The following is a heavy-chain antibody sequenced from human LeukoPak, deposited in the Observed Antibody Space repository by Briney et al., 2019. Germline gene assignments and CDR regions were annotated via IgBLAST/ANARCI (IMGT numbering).Heavy chain of an antibody. D-gene: IGHD2-2*02. J-gene: IGHJ5*02. V-gene: IGHV4-31*11. CDR3: AREWTLEGCSSTSCYTWFDP. CDR1: GGSISSGGYN. CDR2: LYYSGST. Sequence: SETLSLTCAVYGGSISSGGYNWSWISQHPGKGLGWIGYLYYSGSTYYNASLNSRVTISVDTSKNQFSLKLSSVTAADTAVYYCAREWTLEGCSSTSCYTWFDPWGEGTLVTVSS.